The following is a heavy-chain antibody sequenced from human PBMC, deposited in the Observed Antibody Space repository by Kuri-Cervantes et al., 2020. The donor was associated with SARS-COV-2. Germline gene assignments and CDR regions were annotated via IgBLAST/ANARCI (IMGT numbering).Heavy chain of an antibody. CDR1: GGSFSGYY. Sequence: SETLSLTCAVYGGSFSGYYWSWIRQPPGKGLEWIGEINHSGSTNYNPSLKSRVTISVDTSKNQFSLKLSSVTAADTAVYYCARHPVPSGYSPVFDYWGQGTLVTVSS. CDR2: INHSGST. D-gene: IGHD3-3*01. J-gene: IGHJ4*02. CDR3: ARHPVPSGYSPVFDY. V-gene: IGHV4-34*01.